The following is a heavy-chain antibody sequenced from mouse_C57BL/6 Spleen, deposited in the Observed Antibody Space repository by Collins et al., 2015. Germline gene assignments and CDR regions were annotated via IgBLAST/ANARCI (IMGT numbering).Heavy chain of an antibody. CDR2: IRLKSNNYAT. Sequence: EVKLESLERLVQPGGSMKLSCVASGFTFSNYWMNWVRQSPEKGLEWVAEIRLKSNNYATHYAESVKGRFTISRDDSKSSVYLQMNNLRAEDTGIYYCTRNLYAMDYWGQGTSVTVSS. V-gene: IGHV6-6*02. J-gene: IGHJ4*01. CDR1: GFTFSNYW. CDR3: TRNLYAMDY.